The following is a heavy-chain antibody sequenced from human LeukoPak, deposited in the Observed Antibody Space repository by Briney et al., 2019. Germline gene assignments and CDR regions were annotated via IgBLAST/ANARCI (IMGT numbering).Heavy chain of an antibody. Sequence: GGSLRLSCAAFGFTFSTYGMHWVRQAPGKGLEWVAFIRYDGGDESYADSVKGRFTISRDNSKSTLYLQMNSLRAEDTAVYYCAKNLAATGGYHYYYVDVWGKGTTVTISS. CDR2: IRYDGGDE. V-gene: IGHV3-30*02. CDR1: GFTFSTYG. D-gene: IGHD6-13*01. CDR3: AKNLAATGGYHYYYVDV. J-gene: IGHJ6*03.